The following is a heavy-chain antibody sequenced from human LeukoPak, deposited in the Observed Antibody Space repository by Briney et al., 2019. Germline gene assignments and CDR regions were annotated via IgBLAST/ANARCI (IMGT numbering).Heavy chain of an antibody. J-gene: IGHJ4*02. CDR3: ARVGDRYSYGLYFDY. Sequence: GGSLRLSCAASGFTFSSYAMHWVRQAPGKGLEWVAVISYDGSNKYYADSVKGRFTISRDNSKNTLYLQMNSLRAEDTAVYYCARVGDRYSYGLYFDYWGQGTLVTVSS. CDR2: ISYDGSNK. CDR1: GFTFSSYA. V-gene: IGHV3-30-3*01. D-gene: IGHD5-18*01.